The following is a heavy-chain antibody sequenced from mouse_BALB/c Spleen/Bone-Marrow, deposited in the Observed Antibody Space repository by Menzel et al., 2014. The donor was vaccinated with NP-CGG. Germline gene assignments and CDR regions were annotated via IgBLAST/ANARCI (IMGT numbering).Heavy chain of an antibody. CDR2: IAPGSGST. CDR3: ARGIYYGNYVYAMDY. CDR1: GYTFTNYW. V-gene: IGHV1S41*01. D-gene: IGHD2-1*01. J-gene: IGHJ4*01. Sequence: DLVKPGASVKLSCKASGYTFTNYWINWVKQRPGQGLEWIGRIAPGSGSTDYNEMFKGKATLTVDTSSSTAYIQLSSLSSEDSAVYFCARGIYYGNYVYAMDYWGQGTSVTVSS.